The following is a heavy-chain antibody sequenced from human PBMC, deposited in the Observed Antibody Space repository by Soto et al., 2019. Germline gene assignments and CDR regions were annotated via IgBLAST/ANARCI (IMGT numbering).Heavy chain of an antibody. CDR2: ISYDGSNK. CDR3: AKDLVVVPAANWFDP. Sequence: ESGGGVVQPGRSLRLSCAASGFTFSSYGMHWVRQAPGKGLEWVAVISYDGSNKYYADSVKGRFTISRDNSKNTLYLQMNSLRAEDTAVYYCAKDLVVVPAANWFDPWGEGTLVTVSS. D-gene: IGHD2-2*01. V-gene: IGHV3-30*18. CDR1: GFTFSSYG. J-gene: IGHJ5*02.